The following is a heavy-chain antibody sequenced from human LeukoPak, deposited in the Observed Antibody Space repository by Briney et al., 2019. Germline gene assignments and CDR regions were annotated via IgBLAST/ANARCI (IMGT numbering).Heavy chain of an antibody. CDR1: GFTFSSYG. V-gene: IGHV3-33*06. J-gene: IGHJ5*02. D-gene: IGHD5-18*01. CDR2: IWYDGSNK. Sequence: GGSLRLSCAASGFTFSSYGMHWVRQAPGKGLEWVAVIWYDGSNKYYADSVKGRFTISRDNSKNTLYLQMNSLRAEDTAVYYCAKESGIQLWLHRFDPWGQGTLVTVSS. CDR3: AKESGIQLWLHRFDP.